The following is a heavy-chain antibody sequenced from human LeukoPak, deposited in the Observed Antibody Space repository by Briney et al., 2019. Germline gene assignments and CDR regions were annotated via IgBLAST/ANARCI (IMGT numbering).Heavy chain of an antibody. CDR2: IYTSGST. J-gene: IGHJ5*02. V-gene: IGHV4-61*02. CDR3: ARDSTYYYGSGSAGDWFDP. CDR1: GGSISSGSYY. D-gene: IGHD3-10*01. Sequence: TSQTLSLTCTVSGGSISSGSYYWSWIRQPAGKGLEWIGRIYTSGSTNYNPSLKSRVTISVDTSKNQFSLKLSSVTAADTAVYYCARDSTYYYGSGSAGDWFDPWGQGTLFTVSS.